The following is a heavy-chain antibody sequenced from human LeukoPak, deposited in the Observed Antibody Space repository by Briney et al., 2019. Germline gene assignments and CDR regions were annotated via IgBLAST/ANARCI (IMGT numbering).Heavy chain of an antibody. CDR1: GFTFSSYS. CDR3: ARDLLGYCSGGSCYPPDY. Sequence: RGSLRLSCAASGFTFSSYSMNWVRQAPGKGLEWVSSISSSSSYIYYADSVKGRFTISRDNAKNSLYLQMNSLRAEDTAVYYCARDLLGYCSGGSCYPPDYWGQGTLVTVSS. V-gene: IGHV3-21*01. CDR2: ISSSSSYI. D-gene: IGHD2-15*01. J-gene: IGHJ4*02.